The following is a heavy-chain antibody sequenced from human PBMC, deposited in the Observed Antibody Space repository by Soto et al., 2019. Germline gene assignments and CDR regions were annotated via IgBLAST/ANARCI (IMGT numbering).Heavy chain of an antibody. Sequence: EVQLLESGGGLVQPGGSLRLSCAASGFTFSSYAMSWVRQATGKGLEWVSAISGSGGSTYYADSVKGRFTISRDNSKNTLYLQMNSLRAEDTAVYYCAKGEIYDIAFDYWGQGTLVTVSS. V-gene: IGHV3-23*01. J-gene: IGHJ4*02. D-gene: IGHD3-9*01. CDR2: ISGSGGST. CDR3: AKGEIYDIAFDY. CDR1: GFTFSSYA.